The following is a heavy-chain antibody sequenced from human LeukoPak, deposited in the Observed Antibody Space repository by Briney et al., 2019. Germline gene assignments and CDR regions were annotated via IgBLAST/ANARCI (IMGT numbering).Heavy chain of an antibody. D-gene: IGHD3-3*01. J-gene: IGHJ6*04. Sequence: PGESLKISCKGSGYSLTSYWISWVRQMPGIGLEWMGRIDPSDSYTNYSPSFQGHVTISADKSISTAYLQWSSLKASDTAMYYCARSFNYDVYGMVVWGKGTTVTVSS. V-gene: IGHV5-10-1*01. CDR2: IDPSDSYT. CDR3: ARSFNYDVYGMVV. CDR1: GYSLTSYW.